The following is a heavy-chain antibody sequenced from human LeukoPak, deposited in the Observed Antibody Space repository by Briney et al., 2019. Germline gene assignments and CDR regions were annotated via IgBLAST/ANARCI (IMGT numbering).Heavy chain of an antibody. CDR2: IYWDDDK. CDR3: AHSLSGWGIRAAGSVYFDY. D-gene: IGHD6-13*01. V-gene: IGHV2-5*02. Sequence: SGPTLVNPTQTLTLTCTFSGFSLSTSGVGVGWIRQPPGKALEWLALIYWDDDKRYSPSLKSRLTITKDTSKNQVVLTMTNMDPVDTATYYCAHSLSGWGIRAAGSVYFDYWGQGTLVTVSS. CDR1: GFSLSTSGVG. J-gene: IGHJ4*02.